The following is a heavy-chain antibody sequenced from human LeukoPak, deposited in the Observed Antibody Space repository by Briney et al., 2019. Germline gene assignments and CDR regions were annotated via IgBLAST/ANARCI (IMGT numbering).Heavy chain of an antibody. CDR3: ARAINHSSSSGVDY. V-gene: IGHV4-34*01. D-gene: IGHD6-6*01. CDR1: GGSFSGYY. J-gene: IGHJ4*02. Sequence: SETLSLTCAVYGGSFSGYYWSWIRQPPGKGLEWIGEINHSGSTNYNPSLKSRVTISVDTSKNQFSLKLSSVTAADTAVYYCARAINHSSSSGVDYWGQGTLVTVSS. CDR2: INHSGST.